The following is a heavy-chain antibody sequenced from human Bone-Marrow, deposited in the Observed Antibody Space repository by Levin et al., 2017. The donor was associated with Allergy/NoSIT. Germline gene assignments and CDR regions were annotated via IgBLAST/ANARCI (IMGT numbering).Heavy chain of an antibody. J-gene: IGHJ4*02. D-gene: IGHD6-6*01. CDR3: ARYKYSSSCFFDY. CDR2: INPNSGGT. Sequence: GSVKVSCKASGYTFTGYYMHWVRQAPGQGLEWMGWINPNSGGTNYAQKFQGRVTMTRDTSISTAYMELSRLRSDDTAVYYCARYKYSSSCFFDYWGQGTLVTVSS. CDR1: GYTFTGYY. V-gene: IGHV1-2*02.